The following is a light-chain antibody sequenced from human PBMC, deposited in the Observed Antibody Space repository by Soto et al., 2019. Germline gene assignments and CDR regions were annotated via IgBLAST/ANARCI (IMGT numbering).Light chain of an antibody. J-gene: IGKJ4*01. Sequence: DIQMTQSPSSLSASVGDRVSITCRASQDISDWLAWYQQKPEKAPKSPIYAASLLHTGVPSRFSGSGSGTDFTLTISSLQPEDSATYYCQQYNTYPLTFGGGTQVEIK. CDR2: AAS. CDR3: QQYNTYPLT. V-gene: IGKV1D-16*01. CDR1: QDISDW.